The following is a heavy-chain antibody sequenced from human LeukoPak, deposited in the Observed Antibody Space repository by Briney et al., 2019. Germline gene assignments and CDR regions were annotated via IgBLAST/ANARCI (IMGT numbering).Heavy chain of an antibody. D-gene: IGHD5-18*01. Sequence: ASVKVTCKASGYTFTSYYMPWVRQAPGQGLEWMGIINPSGGSTSYAQKSQGRVTMTRDTSTSTVYMELSSLRSEDTAVYYCARETPLPAAMATPFDYWGQGTLVTVSS. CDR2: INPSGGST. CDR1: GYTFTSYY. CDR3: ARETPLPAAMATPFDY. V-gene: IGHV1-46*01. J-gene: IGHJ4*02.